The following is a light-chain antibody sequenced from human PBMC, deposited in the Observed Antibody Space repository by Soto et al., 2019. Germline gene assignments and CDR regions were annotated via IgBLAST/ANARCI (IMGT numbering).Light chain of an antibody. Sequence: DIQMTQSPSSLSASVGDRVTITCRASQGISNYLAWYQQKPGKVPKLLIYAASTLQSGVPSRFSGSGSRTDFTLTISSLQPEDVATYYCQKYNSALALTFGGGTKVEIK. CDR3: QKYNSALALT. CDR2: AAS. V-gene: IGKV1-27*01. CDR1: QGISNY. J-gene: IGKJ4*01.